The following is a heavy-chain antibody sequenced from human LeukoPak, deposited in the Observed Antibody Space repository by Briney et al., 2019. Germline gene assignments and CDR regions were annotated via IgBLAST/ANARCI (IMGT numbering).Heavy chain of an antibody. J-gene: IGHJ4*02. Sequence: PSETLSLTCTVSGGSISSSSYLWGLIRQPPGKGLEWIGSMYYSGSTYYNPSLKSRVTISEDTSKNQFSLKLSSVTAADTAVYYCASSYYYGSGSYSNWGQGTLVTVSS. CDR3: ASSYYYGSGSYSN. V-gene: IGHV4-39*07. CDR2: MYYSGST. D-gene: IGHD3-10*01. CDR1: GGSISSSSYL.